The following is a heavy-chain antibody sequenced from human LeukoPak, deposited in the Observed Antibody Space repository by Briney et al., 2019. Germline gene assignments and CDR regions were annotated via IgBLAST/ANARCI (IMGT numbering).Heavy chain of an antibody. CDR2: IYHSGST. Sequence: SETLSLTCAVSGGSISSNNWWSWVRQPPGKGLEWIGEIYHSGSTDYNPSLESRVTISVDKSKNQFPLKLSSVTAADTAVYYCARGFYGSGSYSSPGFHAFDIWGQGTMVTVSS. CDR1: GGSISSNNW. D-gene: IGHD3-10*01. V-gene: IGHV4-4*02. CDR3: ARGFYGSGSYSSPGFHAFDI. J-gene: IGHJ3*02.